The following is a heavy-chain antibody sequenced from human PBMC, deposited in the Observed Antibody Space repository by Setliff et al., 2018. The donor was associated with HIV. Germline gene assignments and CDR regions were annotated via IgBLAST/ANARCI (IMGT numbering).Heavy chain of an antibody. CDR3: ARFTVVVFGAGEPSWFDP. J-gene: IGHJ5*02. D-gene: IGHD2-15*01. Sequence: SETLSLTCSVSGGSLQGYYWSWIRQPAGKGLQWIGRIYYVGWSKYNPSLEDRVTMSVDTSNNQFSLSSVIAADTAIYFCARFTVVVFGAGEPSWFDPWGQGILVTVSS. CDR2: IYYVGWS. V-gene: IGHV4-4*07. CDR1: GGSLQGYY.